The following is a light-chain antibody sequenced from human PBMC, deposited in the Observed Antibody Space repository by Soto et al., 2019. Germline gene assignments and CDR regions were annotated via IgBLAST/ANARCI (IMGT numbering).Light chain of an antibody. CDR1: RSNIGTYT. Sequence: QSVLTQSPSASATPGQRVTISCSGGRSNIGTYTVNWYQQLPGTAPTLLIYRNHQRPSGVPDRFSGSKSGTSASLAISGPQSXXXAXXYCAAWDDSLRAVVFGGGTKLTVL. V-gene: IGLV1-44*01. J-gene: IGLJ2*01. CDR3: AAWDDSLRAVV. CDR2: RNH.